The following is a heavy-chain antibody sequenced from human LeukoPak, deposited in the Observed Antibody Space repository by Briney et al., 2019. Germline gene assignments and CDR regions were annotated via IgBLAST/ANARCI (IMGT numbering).Heavy chain of an antibody. V-gene: IGHV1-46*01. J-gene: IGHJ4*02. CDR3: ATRYSGYDYEVDY. CDR2: INPSGGST. D-gene: IGHD5-12*01. CDR1: GYTFTSYY. Sequence: GASVKVSCKASGYTFTSYYMHWVRQVPGQGLEWMGIINPSGGSTSYAQKFQGRVTMTRDMSTSTVYMELSSLRSEDTAVYYCATRYSGYDYEVDYWGQGTLVTVSS.